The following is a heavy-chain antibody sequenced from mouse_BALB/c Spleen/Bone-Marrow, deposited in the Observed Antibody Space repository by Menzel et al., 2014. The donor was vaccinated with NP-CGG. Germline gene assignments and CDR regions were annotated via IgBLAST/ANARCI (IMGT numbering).Heavy chain of an antibody. CDR3: ERESYYYENYAMDY. CDR2: IAPGSGST. J-gene: IGHJ4*01. V-gene: IGHV1S41*01. CDR1: GYTFTSYW. Sequence: DLVKPGASVKLSCKASGYTFTSYWINWIKQRPGQGLEWIGRIAPGSGSTYYNEMFKGKATLTVDTSSSTVYIQLSSLSSEDSAVYFCERESYYYENYAMDYWGQGTSVTVSS. D-gene: IGHD1-1*01.